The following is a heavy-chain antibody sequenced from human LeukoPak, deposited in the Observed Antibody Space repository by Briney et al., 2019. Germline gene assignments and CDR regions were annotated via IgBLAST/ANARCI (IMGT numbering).Heavy chain of an antibody. CDR2: INPSGGST. CDR3: ARDQSYGDYDY. Sequence: ASVKVSCKASGYTFTGYYMHWVRQAPGQGLEWMGIINPSGGSTSYAQKFQGRVTMTRDMSTSTVYMELSSLRSEDTAVYYCARDQSYGDYDYWGQGTLVTVSS. J-gene: IGHJ4*02. D-gene: IGHD4-17*01. V-gene: IGHV1-46*01. CDR1: GYTFTGYY.